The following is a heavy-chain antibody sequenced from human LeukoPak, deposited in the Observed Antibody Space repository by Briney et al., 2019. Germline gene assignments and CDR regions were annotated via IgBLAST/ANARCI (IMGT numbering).Heavy chain of an antibody. CDR3: AREWFGELTIDY. V-gene: IGHV3-33*01. D-gene: IGHD3-10*01. CDR2: IWNDGSNK. Sequence: GGSLRLSCAASGFTFSSYGMHWVRQAPGKGLEWVAVIWNDGSNKYYADSVKGRFTISRDNSKNTLYLQMNSLRAEDTAVYYCAREWFGELTIDYWGQGTLVTVSS. CDR1: GFTFSSYG. J-gene: IGHJ4*02.